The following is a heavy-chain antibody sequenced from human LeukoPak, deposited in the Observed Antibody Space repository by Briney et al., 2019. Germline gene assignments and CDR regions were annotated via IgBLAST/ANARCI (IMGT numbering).Heavy chain of an antibody. V-gene: IGHV4-34*01. D-gene: IGHD3-10*01. Sequence: KPSETLSLTCAVYGGSFSGYYWSWIRQPPGKGLEWIGEINHSGSTNYNPSLKSRVTISVDTSKSQFSLKLSSVTAADTAVYYCARGWFGELTWWGQGTLVTVSS. CDR3: ARGWFGELTW. CDR2: INHSGST. J-gene: IGHJ4*02. CDR1: GGSFSGYY.